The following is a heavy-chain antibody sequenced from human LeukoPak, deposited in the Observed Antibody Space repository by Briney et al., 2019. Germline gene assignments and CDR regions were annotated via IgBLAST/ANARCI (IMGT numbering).Heavy chain of an antibody. V-gene: IGHV4-59*01. J-gene: IGHJ2*01. D-gene: IGHD3-16*01. CDR1: GDPIRSSY. Sequence: SETLSLTCTVSGDPIRSSYWSWIRQPPGKGLDWIGYIYYTGTTTYNPSLKSRVTISVDTSKNQFSLKLSSVTAADTAVYYCARRGGLNRGYWYFDLWGRGTLVTVSS. CDR2: IYYTGTT. CDR3: ARRGGLNRGYWYFDL.